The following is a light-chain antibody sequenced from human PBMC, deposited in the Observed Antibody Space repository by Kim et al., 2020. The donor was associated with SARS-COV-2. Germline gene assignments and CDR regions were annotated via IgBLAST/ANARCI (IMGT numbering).Light chain of an antibody. Sequence: QSALTQPASVSGSPGQSITISCTGTSSDVGGYNFVSWYQQHLGEAPKLIIYDVTIRPSGVSNRFSGSKSGNTASLTISGLQAEDEADYDCSSYTSSTTLVVFGGGTQLTVL. J-gene: IGLJ2*01. CDR2: DVT. V-gene: IGLV2-14*03. CDR3: SSYTSSTTLVV. CDR1: SSDVGGYNF.